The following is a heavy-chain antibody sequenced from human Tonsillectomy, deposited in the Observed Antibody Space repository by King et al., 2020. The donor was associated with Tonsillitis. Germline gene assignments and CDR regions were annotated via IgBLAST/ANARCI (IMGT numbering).Heavy chain of an antibody. J-gene: IGHJ5*02. Sequence: VQLVESGAEVKKPGASVKVSCKASGYTFTSYYMHWVRQAPGQGLEWMGWINPNSGGTNYAQKFQGRVTMTRDTSISTAYMELSRLRSDDTAVYYCARDHCSSTSCYAGAGWFDPWGQGTLVTVSS. CDR3: ARDHCSSTSCYAGAGWFDP. V-gene: IGHV1-2*02. CDR1: GYTFTSYY. CDR2: INPNSGGT. D-gene: IGHD2-2*01.